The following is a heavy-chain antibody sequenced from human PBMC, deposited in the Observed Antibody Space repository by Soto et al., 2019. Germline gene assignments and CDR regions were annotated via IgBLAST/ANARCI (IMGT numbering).Heavy chain of an antibody. D-gene: IGHD4-17*01. J-gene: IGHJ4*02. V-gene: IGHV4-30-4*01. CDR3: ARTNFMTTGGGADY. CDR2: IYYSGST. CDR1: GGSISSGDYY. Sequence: QVQLQESGPGLVKPSQTLSLTCTVSGGSISSGDYYWSWIRQPPGKGLEWIGYIYYSGSTYYNPSLKSRVTISVDPSKNQSSLKLSSVTAADTAVYYCARTNFMTTGGGADYWGQGTLVTVSS.